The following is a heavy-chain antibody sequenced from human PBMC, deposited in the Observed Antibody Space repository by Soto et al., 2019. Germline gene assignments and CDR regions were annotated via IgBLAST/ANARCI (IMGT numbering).Heavy chain of an antibody. J-gene: IGHJ4*02. D-gene: IGHD2-2*01. V-gene: IGHV1-3*01. CDR3: ATPQDYAGCLDS. CDR1: GYTFTRYN. CDR2: INVGNGNT. Sequence: QVQFVQSGAEVKKPGASVKVSCKTPGYTFTRYNIQWVRQAPGQRLEWMGWINVGNGNTRYSQKFQGRLTLTRDTPGNTAYLELNSLLSEDTAVYYCATPQDYAGCLDSWGQGTLVTVSS.